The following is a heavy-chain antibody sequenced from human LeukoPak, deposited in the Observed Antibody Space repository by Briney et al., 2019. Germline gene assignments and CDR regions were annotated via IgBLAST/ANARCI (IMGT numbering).Heavy chain of an antibody. CDR3: ARDGYYDILTGYSNYYFDY. CDR2: ISGGDGST. CDR1: GFTFNTYA. Sequence: PGGSLRLSCAASGFTFNTYAMNWVRRAPGKGLEWVSAISGGDGSTYYADSVKGRFTISRDNAKNSLYLQMNSLRAEDTAVYYCARDGYYDILTGYSNYYFDYWGQGTLVTVSS. D-gene: IGHD3-9*01. V-gene: IGHV3-23*01. J-gene: IGHJ4*02.